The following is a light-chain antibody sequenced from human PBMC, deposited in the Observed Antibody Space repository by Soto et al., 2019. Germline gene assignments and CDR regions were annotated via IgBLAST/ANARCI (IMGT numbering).Light chain of an antibody. CDR2: EGS. V-gene: IGLV2-23*01. J-gene: IGLJ1*01. Sequence: QSVLTQPASVSGSPAQSITISCTGTTSDVGSYNLVSWYQQHPDKAPKLMIYEGSKRPSGVSNRFSGSKSGNTASLTISGLQAEDESDYYCCSYAGSSTYVFGTGTKVTVL. CDR3: CSYAGSSTYV. CDR1: TSDVGSYNL.